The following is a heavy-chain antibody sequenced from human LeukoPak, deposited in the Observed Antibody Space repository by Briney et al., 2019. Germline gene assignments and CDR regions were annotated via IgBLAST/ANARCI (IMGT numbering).Heavy chain of an antibody. Sequence: GGSLRLSCAASGFTFSSYSMNWVRQAPGKGLEWVSSISSSSSYIYYADSVKGRFTISRDNSKNTLYLQMNSLRAEDTAVYYCAKEAIGYCSSTSCHGDDYWGQGTLVTVSS. D-gene: IGHD2-2*03. J-gene: IGHJ4*02. CDR1: GFTFSSYS. CDR3: AKEAIGYCSSTSCHGDDY. CDR2: ISSSSSYI. V-gene: IGHV3-21*04.